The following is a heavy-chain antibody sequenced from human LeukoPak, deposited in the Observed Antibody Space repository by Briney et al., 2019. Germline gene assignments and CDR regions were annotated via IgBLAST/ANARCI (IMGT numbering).Heavy chain of an antibody. Sequence: PSETLSLTCTVSGGSTSSYYWSWLRQPPGKGLEWIGYIYYSGSTNYNPSLKSRVTISVDTSKNEFSLKLSSVTAADTAVYHCARLSMRAVGAMDYWGQGTLVTVSS. CDR2: IYYSGST. CDR1: GGSTSSYY. V-gene: IGHV4-59*08. CDR3: ARLSMRAVGAMDY. J-gene: IGHJ4*02. D-gene: IGHD1-26*01.